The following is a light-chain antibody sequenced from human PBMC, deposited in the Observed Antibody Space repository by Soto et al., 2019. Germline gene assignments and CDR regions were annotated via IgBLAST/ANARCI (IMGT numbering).Light chain of an antibody. V-gene: IGKV3-20*01. CDR2: GAS. CDR1: QSVSTRY. CDR3: HQFGSSPPSFT. J-gene: IGKJ2*01. Sequence: ESMLTQSPGTLSLSPGERATLSCRASQSVSTRYLAWYQQKPGQAPRLLIYGASIRATGIPDRCSGSGSGTDFALTISKLATEAFAVYYCHQFGSSPPSFTFGQGTKLEI.